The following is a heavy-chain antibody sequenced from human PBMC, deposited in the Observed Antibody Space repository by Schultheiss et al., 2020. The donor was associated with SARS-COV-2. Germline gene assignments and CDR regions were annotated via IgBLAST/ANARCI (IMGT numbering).Heavy chain of an antibody. D-gene: IGHD2-15*01. CDR3: ARQGGVAAHFDY. V-gene: IGHV4-59*08. CDR1: GGSISSYY. J-gene: IGHJ4*02. Sequence: SETLSLTCTVSGGSISSYYWSWIRQPPGKGLEWIGEINHSGSTNYNPSLKSRVTISVDTSKNQFSLKLSSVTAADTAVYYCARQGGVAAHFDYWGQGTLVTVSS. CDR2: INHSGST.